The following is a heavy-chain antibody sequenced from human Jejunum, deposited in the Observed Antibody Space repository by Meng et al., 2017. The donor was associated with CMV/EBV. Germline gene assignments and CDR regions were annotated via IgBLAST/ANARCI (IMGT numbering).Heavy chain of an antibody. Sequence: GFTFSSSWMHWVHQAPGKGLVWVSRINSDGSTTRYADSVKGRFTVSRDNAKNTLYLQMNSLRAEDAALYYCARDSRGSAYPVFDLWGRGTLVTVSS. CDR2: INSDGSTT. J-gene: IGHJ2*01. V-gene: IGHV3-74*01. CDR3: ARDSRGSAYPVFDL. CDR1: GFTFSSSW. D-gene: IGHD3-16*01.